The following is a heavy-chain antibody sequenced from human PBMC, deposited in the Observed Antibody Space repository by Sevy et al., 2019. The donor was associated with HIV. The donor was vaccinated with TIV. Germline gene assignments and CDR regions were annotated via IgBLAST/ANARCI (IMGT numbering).Heavy chain of an antibody. J-gene: IGHJ5*02. Sequence: GGSLRLSCAASGFTFSSYGMHWVRQAPGKGLEWVAVISYDGSNKYYADSVKGRFTISRDNSTNTPYLQLNSLRAADTAVYYCAKDRTPYSSSSSAWFDPWGQGTLVTVSS. CDR1: GFTFSSYG. D-gene: IGHD6-6*01. CDR2: ISYDGSNK. V-gene: IGHV3-30*18. CDR3: AKDRTPYSSSSSAWFDP.